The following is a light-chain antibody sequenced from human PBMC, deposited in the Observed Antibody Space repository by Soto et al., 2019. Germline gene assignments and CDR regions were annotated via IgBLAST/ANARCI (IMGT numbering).Light chain of an antibody. J-gene: IGKJ1*01. V-gene: IGKV3-20*01. CDR2: GAS. CDR1: QSVTNSY. CDR3: QQYGSSFRT. Sequence: EIVFTHPRGTLSLSPCERATLSLSASQSVTNSYLAWYQQRPGQAPRLLIYGASSRATGIPDRFSGSGSGTDFTLTISRLEPEDFAVYYCQQYGSSFRTFGQGTKVDI.